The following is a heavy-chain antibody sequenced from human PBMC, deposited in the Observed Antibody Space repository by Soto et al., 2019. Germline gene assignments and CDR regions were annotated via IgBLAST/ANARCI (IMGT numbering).Heavy chain of an antibody. Sequence: EVQLVESGGGLIQPGGSLRLSCAASGFTVSSNYMSWVRRAPGKGLEWVSIIYSGGTTYYADSVKGRFSITRDNSKNTLDLQMNSLRAEDTAVYYCAREEVAGTSYFDYWGQGTLVTVSS. V-gene: IGHV3-53*01. CDR1: GFTVSSNY. CDR3: AREEVAGTSYFDY. J-gene: IGHJ4*02. D-gene: IGHD6-19*01. CDR2: IYSGGTT.